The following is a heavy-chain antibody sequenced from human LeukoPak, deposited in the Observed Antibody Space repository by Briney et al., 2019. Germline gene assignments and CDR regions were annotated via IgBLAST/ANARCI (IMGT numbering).Heavy chain of an antibody. Sequence: GGSLRLSCAPSGFTFSNYRMNWVRQAPGKGLEWVSSISSSGSTIYYADSVKGRVTISGDNTKNSLYLQMNSLRAEDTAVYYCARVHYDSSGFYPGSFDYWGQGALVTVSS. CDR3: ARVHYDSSGFYPGSFDY. J-gene: IGHJ4*02. CDR1: GFTFSNYR. CDR2: ISSSGSTI. D-gene: IGHD3-22*01. V-gene: IGHV3-48*04.